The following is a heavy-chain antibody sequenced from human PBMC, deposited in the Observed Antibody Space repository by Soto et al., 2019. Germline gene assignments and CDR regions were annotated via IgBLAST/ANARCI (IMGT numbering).Heavy chain of an antibody. CDR1: GASVSSTSYY. CDR3: ARHDDLYTSFDY. J-gene: IGHJ4*02. D-gene: IGHD2-2*02. V-gene: IGHV4-39*01. CDR2: SHSSGSS. Sequence: QLQLQESGPGLVKPSETVSLTCAVSGASVSSTSYYWAWIRQPPGRGLEWVGTSHSSGSSYYNPFLQSRVTISLDTSKNQFSLRLTSVTAPDTAVYFCARHDDLYTSFDYWGQGTLLSVSS.